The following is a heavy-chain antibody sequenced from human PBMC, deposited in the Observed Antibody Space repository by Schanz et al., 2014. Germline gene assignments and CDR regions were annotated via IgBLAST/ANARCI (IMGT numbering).Heavy chain of an antibody. J-gene: IGHJ4*02. CDR1: GFAFSSYG. D-gene: IGHD5-12*01. CDR2: ISYDGSFK. CDR3: ARDFHGYGPHLDY. V-gene: IGHV3-30*03. Sequence: VQLLESGGGLVQPGGSLRLSCLASGFAFSSYGMNWLRQAPGKGLEWVAVISYDGSFKNYADSVKGRFTVSRDNSKNTLYLQLNSLRAEDTAVYYCARDFHGYGPHLDYWGQGSLVTVSS.